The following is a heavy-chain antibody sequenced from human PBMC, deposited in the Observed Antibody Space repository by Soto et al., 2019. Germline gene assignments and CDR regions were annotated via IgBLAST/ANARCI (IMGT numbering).Heavy chain of an antibody. CDR1: GGSISSYY. CDR2: IYYSGST. CDR3: ARRWGYSFDY. V-gene: IGHV4-39*01. D-gene: IGHD7-27*01. J-gene: IGHJ4*02. Sequence: PSETLSLTCTVSGGSISSYYWGWIRRPPGKGLEWIGSIYYSGSTYYNPSLKSRVTISVDTSKNQFSLKLSSVTAADTAVYYCARRWGYSFDYWGQGTLVTVDS.